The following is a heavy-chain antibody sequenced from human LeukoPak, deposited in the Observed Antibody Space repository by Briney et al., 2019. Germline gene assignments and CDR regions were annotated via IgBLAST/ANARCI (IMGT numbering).Heavy chain of an antibody. CDR2: INPNSGGT. D-gene: IGHD5-24*01. Sequence: ASVKLSCKASGYTFTGYYMHWVRQAPGQGLEWMGWINPNSGGTNYAQKFQGRVTMTRDTSISTVYMELSSLRSEDTAVYYCARESRVEIFDYWGQGALVTVSS. CDR3: ARESRVEIFDY. J-gene: IGHJ4*02. CDR1: GYTFTGYY. V-gene: IGHV1-2*02.